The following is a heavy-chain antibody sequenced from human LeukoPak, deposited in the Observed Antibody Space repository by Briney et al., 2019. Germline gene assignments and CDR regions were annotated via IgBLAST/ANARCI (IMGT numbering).Heavy chain of an antibody. V-gene: IGHV3-30*04. CDR1: GFTFTSYA. CDR2: ISYDGSNT. Sequence: GGSLRLSCEASGFTFTSYAVNWVRQAPGQGLEWVAWISYDGSNTYYADSLTGRFTISRDNSKSTLYLQMSSLKAEDTAVYYCAKERGNGYVGWSNWFDPWGQGTLVTVSS. D-gene: IGHD5-12*01. CDR3: AKERGNGYVGWSNWFDP. J-gene: IGHJ5*02.